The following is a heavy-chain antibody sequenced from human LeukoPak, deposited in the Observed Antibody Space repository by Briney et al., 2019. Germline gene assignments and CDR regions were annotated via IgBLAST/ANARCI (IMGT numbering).Heavy chain of an antibody. CDR3: ARGIRIVVVTAANNWFDP. D-gene: IGHD2-21*02. CDR2: IYYSGST. CDR1: GGSISSGGYY. Sequence: PSETLSLTCTVSGGSISSGGYYWSWIRQHPGKGLEWIGYIYYSGSTYYNPSLKSRVTISVDTSKNQFSLKLSSVTAADTAVYYCARGIRIVVVTAANNWFDPWGQGTLVTVSS. J-gene: IGHJ5*02. V-gene: IGHV4-31*03.